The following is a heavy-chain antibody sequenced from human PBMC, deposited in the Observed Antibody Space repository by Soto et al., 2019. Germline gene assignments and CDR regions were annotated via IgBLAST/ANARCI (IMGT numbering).Heavy chain of an antibody. CDR3: AKGAARYFDY. J-gene: IGHJ4*02. D-gene: IGHD1-26*01. CDR2: ISGGIGST. V-gene: IGHV3-23*01. Sequence: PXGSLRLSCIASGVSFGTYAMTWVRQVPGKGLEWVSTISGGIGSTFYADSVKGRFTISRDISKKMLFLHMNGLRGEDTGTYYFAKGAARYFDYWGRGDLVPVSS. CDR1: GVSFGTYA.